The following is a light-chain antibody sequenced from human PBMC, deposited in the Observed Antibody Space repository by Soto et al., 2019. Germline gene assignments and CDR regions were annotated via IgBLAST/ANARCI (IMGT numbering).Light chain of an antibody. CDR2: DAS. J-gene: IGKJ1*01. V-gene: IGKV1-5*01. Sequence: DIQMTQSPSTLSACVGDRVTITCRASQSVNSWLAWYQRKPGKAPEFLIYDASTPGSGVPSRFRGSGYGTEFTLTISSLQPDDFATYYCQQYSSYSWTFGQGTKV. CDR1: QSVNSW. CDR3: QQYSSYSWT.